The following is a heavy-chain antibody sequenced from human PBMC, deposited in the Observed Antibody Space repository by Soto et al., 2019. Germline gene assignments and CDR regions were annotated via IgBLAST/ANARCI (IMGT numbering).Heavy chain of an antibody. CDR1: GGTFSSYT. CDR3: ARGLAAAGTGWGFHAFDI. D-gene: IGHD6-13*01. CDR2: IIPILGIA. V-gene: IGHV1-69*02. Sequence: SVKVSCKASGGTFSSYTISWVRQAPGQGLEWMGRIIPILGIANYAQKFQGRVTITADKSTSTAYMELSSLRSEDTAVYYCARGLAAAGTGWGFHAFDIWGQGTMVTVSS. J-gene: IGHJ3*02.